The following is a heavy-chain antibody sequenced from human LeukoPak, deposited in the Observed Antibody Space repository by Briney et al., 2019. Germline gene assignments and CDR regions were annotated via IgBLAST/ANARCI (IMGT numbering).Heavy chain of an antibody. Sequence: PRASVKVSCKASGGTFSSYAISWVRQAPGQGLEWMGGIIPIFGTANYARKFQGRVTITADKSTSTAYMELSSLRSEDTAVYYCARNSQSPPIVVVPAAVYYYYGMDVWGKGTTVTVSS. J-gene: IGHJ6*04. D-gene: IGHD2-2*01. V-gene: IGHV1-69*06. CDR1: GGTFSSYA. CDR2: IIPIFGTA. CDR3: ARNSQSPPIVVVPAAVYYYYGMDV.